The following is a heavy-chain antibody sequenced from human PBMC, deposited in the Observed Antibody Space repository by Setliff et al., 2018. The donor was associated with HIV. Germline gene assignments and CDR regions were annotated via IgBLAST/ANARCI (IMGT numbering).Heavy chain of an antibody. J-gene: IGHJ3*02. CDR1: GYIFTNYG. CDR3: ARVGPESLPYTWDDEADTFDI. CDR2: ITGYNGNT. D-gene: IGHD1-1*01. Sequence: GASVKVSCKASGYIFTNYGISWVRQAPGQGLEWTGWITGYNGNTNYAEKFQGRVTMTIDTSTSTAYLELRSLRSDDTAVYYCARVGPESLPYTWDDEADTFDIWGQGTMVTVSS. V-gene: IGHV1-18*01.